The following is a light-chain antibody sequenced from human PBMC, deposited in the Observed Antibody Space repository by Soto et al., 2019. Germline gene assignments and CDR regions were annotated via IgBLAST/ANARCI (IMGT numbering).Light chain of an antibody. CDR3: QQRSNWPPIT. Sequence: EIVLTQSPATLSLSPGERATLSCRASQSVSSYLAWYQQKPGQAPRLLIYDASNRATGIPARFSGSESGTDFTLPISSLEPEDVAVYYCQQRSNWPPITFGQGTRLEIK. CDR1: QSVSSY. CDR2: DAS. V-gene: IGKV3-11*01. J-gene: IGKJ5*01.